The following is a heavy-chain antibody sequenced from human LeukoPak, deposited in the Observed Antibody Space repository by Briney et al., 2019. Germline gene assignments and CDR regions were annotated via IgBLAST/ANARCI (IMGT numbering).Heavy chain of an antibody. CDR2: ISGSGGST. V-gene: IGHV3-23*01. D-gene: IGHD1-26*01. CDR1: GLTFSSYA. CDR3: ANPSGAAPPWEY. Sequence: GGSLRLSCAASGLTFSSYAMSWVRQAPGKGLEWVSAISGSGGSTYYADSVKGWFTISRDNSKNTLYLQMNSLRAEDTAVYYCANPSGAAPPWEYWGQGTLVTVSS. J-gene: IGHJ4*02.